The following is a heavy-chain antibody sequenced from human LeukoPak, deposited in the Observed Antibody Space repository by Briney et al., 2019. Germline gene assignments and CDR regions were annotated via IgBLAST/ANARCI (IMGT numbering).Heavy chain of an antibody. Sequence: SETLSLTCTVSGGSISNNNYYWAWIRQPPGKGLECIGSIYYSGSPYYNPSLKSRVTISVDKSKNQFSLNLSSVTAADTAVYYCARGIADPYSFDSWGQGTLVTVS. D-gene: IGHD6-13*01. J-gene: IGHJ4*02. CDR1: GGSISNNNYY. V-gene: IGHV4-39*07. CDR3: ARGIADPYSFDS. CDR2: IYYSGSP.